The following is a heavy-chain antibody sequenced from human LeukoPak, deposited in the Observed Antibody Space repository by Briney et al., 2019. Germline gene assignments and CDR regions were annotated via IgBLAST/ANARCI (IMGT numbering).Heavy chain of an antibody. D-gene: IGHD1-26*01. V-gene: IGHV4-34*01. CDR2: INHSGST. Sequence: PSETLSLTCAVYGGSFSGYYWSWIRQPPGKGLEWIGEINHSGSTNYNPSLKSRVTISVDTSKNQFSLKLSSVTAADTAVYYCARAKWELPYFDYWGQGTLVTVSS. J-gene: IGHJ4*02. CDR1: GGSFSGYY. CDR3: ARAKWELPYFDY.